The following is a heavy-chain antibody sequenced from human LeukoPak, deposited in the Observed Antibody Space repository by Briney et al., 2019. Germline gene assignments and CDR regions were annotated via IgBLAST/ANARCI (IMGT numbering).Heavy chain of an antibody. V-gene: IGHV4-59*01. CDR1: GGSISNY. J-gene: IGHJ6*02. CDR3: ARVGGTNYYYYGMDV. CDR2: IYDSGST. D-gene: IGHD1-1*01. Sequence: SETLSPTCTVSGGSISNYWSWIRQPPGKGLEWIGYIYDSGSTNYNPSLKSRVTISVDTSKNQFSLKLSSVTAADTAVYYCARVGGTNYYYYGMDVWGQGTTVTVSS.